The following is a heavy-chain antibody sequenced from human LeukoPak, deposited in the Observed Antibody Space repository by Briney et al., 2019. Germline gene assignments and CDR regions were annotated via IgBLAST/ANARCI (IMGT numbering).Heavy chain of an antibody. CDR1: GDSVSSNSAA. Sequence: TLSLTCAISGDSVSSNSAAWIWIRQSPSRGLEWLGRTYYRSNWYNDYAESVKSRITINPDTSKNQFSLQLNSVTPEDTAVYYCAREAQVLGDYWGQGTLVTVSS. V-gene: IGHV6-1*01. CDR2: TYYRSNWYN. J-gene: IGHJ4*02. CDR3: AREAQVLGDY.